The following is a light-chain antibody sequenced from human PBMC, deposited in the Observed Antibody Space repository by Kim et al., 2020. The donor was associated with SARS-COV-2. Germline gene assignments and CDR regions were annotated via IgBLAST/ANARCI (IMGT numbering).Light chain of an antibody. CDR3: QVWDSSSDHPV. V-gene: IGLV3-21*04. Sequence: SYELTQPPSVSLAPGKTARITCGGNDIGSKSEHWYQQKPGQAPVLVIYYDSDRPSGIPERFSGSNSGNTATLTISRVEAGDEADYCCQVWDSSSDHPVFGGGTQLTVL. CDR1: DIGSKS. CDR2: YDS. J-gene: IGLJ3*02.